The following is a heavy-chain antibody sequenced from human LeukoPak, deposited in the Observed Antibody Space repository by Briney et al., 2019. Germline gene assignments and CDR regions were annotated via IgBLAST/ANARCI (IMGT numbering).Heavy chain of an antibody. CDR2: ISNSGSSI. J-gene: IGHJ4*02. Sequence: GGSLRLSCAASGFTFSDSYMTWIRQAPGKGLEWVSYISNSGSSIYYADSVKGRFTTSRDNAKSSLYLQMNSLRAEDTALYYCARGGVASPGKTSLWDWGQGTLVTVSS. CDR1: GFTFSDSY. D-gene: IGHD3-16*01. CDR3: ARGGVASPGKTSLWD. V-gene: IGHV3-11*04.